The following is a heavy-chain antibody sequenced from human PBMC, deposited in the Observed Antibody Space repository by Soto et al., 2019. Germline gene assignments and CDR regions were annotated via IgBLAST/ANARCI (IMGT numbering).Heavy chain of an antibody. Sequence: SETLSLTCSVSGGSVSSGSYYWSWIRQPPGKGLEWIGYIYYSESTNYNPSLKSRVTISVDTSKNQFSLKLSSVTAADTAVYYCAREYYDFWSGHIDYWGQGTLVTVS. D-gene: IGHD3-3*01. CDR3: AREYYDFWSGHIDY. CDR2: IYYSEST. J-gene: IGHJ4*02. V-gene: IGHV4-61*01. CDR1: GGSVSSGSYY.